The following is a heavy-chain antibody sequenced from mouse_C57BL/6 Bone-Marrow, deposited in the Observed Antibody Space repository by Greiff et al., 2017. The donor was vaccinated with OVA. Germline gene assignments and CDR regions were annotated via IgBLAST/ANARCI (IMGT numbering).Heavy chain of an antibody. Sequence: QVHVKQSGAELVKPGASVKMSCKASGYTFTTYPIEWMKQNHGKSLEWIGNFHPYNDDTKYNEKFKGKATLTVEKSSSTVYLELSRLTSDDSAVYYCATRGYYGSSYLDYWGQGTTLTVSS. CDR1: GYTFTTYP. J-gene: IGHJ2*01. D-gene: IGHD1-1*01. CDR3: ATRGYYGSSYLDY. V-gene: IGHV1-47*01. CDR2: FHPYNDDT.